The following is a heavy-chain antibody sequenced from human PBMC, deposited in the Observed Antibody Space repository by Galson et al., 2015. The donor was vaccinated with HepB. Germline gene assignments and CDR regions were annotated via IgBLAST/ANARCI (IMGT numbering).Heavy chain of an antibody. CDR3: ARHNSGWCVGADY. J-gene: IGHJ4*02. CDR2: IYPGDSDT. D-gene: IGHD6-19*01. V-gene: IGHV5-51*01. CDR1: GYSFTSYW. Sequence: QSGAEVIKPGESLKTSCTGSGYSFTSYWIGCVRQPPGKGLEWMGIIYPGDSDTRYTPSFQGTVTICDDKSISTAYLQWSSLKASDTAMYYCARHNSGWCVGADYWGQGTLVTVSS.